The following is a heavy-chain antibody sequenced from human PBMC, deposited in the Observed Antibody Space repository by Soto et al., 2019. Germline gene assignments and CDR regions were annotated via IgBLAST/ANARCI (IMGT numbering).Heavy chain of an antibody. D-gene: IGHD6-19*01. V-gene: IGHV4-59*01. CDR3: ARGREQWLVYYFDY. J-gene: IGHJ4*02. CDR1: GGSISSYY. Sequence: SETLSLTCTVSGGSISSYYWSWIRQPPGKGLEWIGYIYYNVNTNYNPSLKSRVTISVDTSKNQFSLKLSSVTAADTAVYYCARGREQWLVYYFDYWGQGTLVTVSS. CDR2: IYYNVNT.